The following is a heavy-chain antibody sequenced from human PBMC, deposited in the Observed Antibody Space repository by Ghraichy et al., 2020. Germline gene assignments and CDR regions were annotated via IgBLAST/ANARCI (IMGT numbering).Heavy chain of an antibody. V-gene: IGHV4-34*01. CDR2: INHSGST. Sequence: SETLSLTCAVYGGSFSGYYWSWIRHPPGKGLEWIGEINHSGSTNYNPSLKSRVTISVDTSKNQFSLKLSSVTAADTAVYYCARGQGKRETVSAIVVVITRVENWFDPWGQGTLVTVSS. CDR1: GGSFSGYY. CDR3: ARGQGKRETVSAIVVVITRVENWFDP. D-gene: IGHD3-22*01. J-gene: IGHJ5*02.